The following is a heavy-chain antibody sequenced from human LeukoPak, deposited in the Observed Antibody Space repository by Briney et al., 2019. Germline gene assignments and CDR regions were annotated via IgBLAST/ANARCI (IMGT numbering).Heavy chain of an antibody. Sequence: GGSLRLSCAASGFTFSSYGMHWVRQAPGKGLEWVAVISYDGSNKYYADSVKGRFTISRDNSKNTLYLQMNSLRAEDTAVYYCARVTSYGDYPFDYWGQGTLVTVSS. J-gene: IGHJ4*02. CDR1: GFTFSSYG. CDR2: ISYDGSNK. V-gene: IGHV3-30*03. CDR3: ARVTSYGDYPFDY. D-gene: IGHD4-17*01.